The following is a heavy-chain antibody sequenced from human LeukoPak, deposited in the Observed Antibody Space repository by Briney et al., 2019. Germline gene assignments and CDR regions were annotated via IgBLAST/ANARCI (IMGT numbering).Heavy chain of an antibody. V-gene: IGHV4-4*07. D-gene: IGHD3-10*01. CDR1: GGSISLYY. CDR3: AREISGSYYNPLGYMDV. Sequence: KTSETLSLTCTVSGGSISLYYWNWIRQPAGKGLEWIGRIFTSGITNYNPSLKSRVTMSVDTSKSQFSLALSSVTAADTAVYYCAREISGSYYNPLGYMDVWGQGTTVTVSS. J-gene: IGHJ6*03. CDR2: IFTSGIT.